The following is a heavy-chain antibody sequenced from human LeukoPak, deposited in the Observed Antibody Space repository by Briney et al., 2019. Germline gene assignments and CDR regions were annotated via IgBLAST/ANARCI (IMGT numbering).Heavy chain of an antibody. Sequence: SETLSLTGTVSGGSTSSYYWSWIRQPPGKGLEWIGYIYYSGSTNYNPSLKSRVTISVDTSKNQFSLKLSSVTAADTAVYYCARQLAPDYWGQGTLVTVSS. CDR1: GGSTSSYY. D-gene: IGHD6-13*01. CDR2: IYYSGST. V-gene: IGHV4-59*01. CDR3: ARQLAPDY. J-gene: IGHJ4*02.